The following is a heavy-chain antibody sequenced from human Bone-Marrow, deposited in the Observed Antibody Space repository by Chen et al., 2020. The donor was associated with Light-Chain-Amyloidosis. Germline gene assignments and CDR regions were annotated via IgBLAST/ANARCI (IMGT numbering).Heavy chain of an antibody. J-gene: IGHJ4*02. Sequence: QVQLVQSGAELNKHGASVKVPCKASGYKFTRYSFSWVRQAPGQGLEWMGWVKSYSNDTQVSQKFHDRVILTSDISTSTVYMELRSLRSTDTAMYYCARDLRERPTVFDFWGQGTLVTVSS. CDR1: GYKFTRYS. CDR2: VKSYSNDT. D-gene: IGHD4-17*01. CDR3: ARDLRERPTVFDF. V-gene: IGHV1-18*01.